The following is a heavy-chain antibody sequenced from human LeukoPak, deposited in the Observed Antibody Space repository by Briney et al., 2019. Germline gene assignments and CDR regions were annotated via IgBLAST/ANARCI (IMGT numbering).Heavy chain of an antibody. CDR1: GGSISSGSYY. CDR3: ARHQRSYEAFDI. V-gene: IGHV4-61*02. D-gene: IGHD3-3*01. J-gene: IGHJ3*02. Sequence: SETLSLTCTVSGGSISSGSYYWSWIRQPAGKGLEWIGRIYTSGSTNYNPSLKSRVTMSVDTSKNQFSLKLSSVTAADTAVYYCARHQRSYEAFDIWGQGTMVTVSS. CDR2: IYTSGST.